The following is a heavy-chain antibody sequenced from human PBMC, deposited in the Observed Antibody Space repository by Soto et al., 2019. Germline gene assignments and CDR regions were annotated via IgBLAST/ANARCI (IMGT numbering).Heavy chain of an antibody. J-gene: IGHJ4*02. D-gene: IGHD2-15*01. CDR1: GFALSSYW. V-gene: IGHV3-74*01. Sequence: EVQLVESGGGLIQPGGSLRLSCAASGFALSSYWMNWVRQSPGKGLVWVSHINNDGRTTNYANSVKGRFTISRDIAKNSLFLQLNSLRAEDMGIYYCSRGGSSGLAYWGQGTLVTVSS. CDR2: INNDGRTT. CDR3: SRGGSSGLAY.